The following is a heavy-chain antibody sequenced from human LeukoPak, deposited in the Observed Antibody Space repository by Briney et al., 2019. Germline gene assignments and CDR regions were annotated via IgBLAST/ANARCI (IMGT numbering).Heavy chain of an antibody. Sequence: GESPRLSCAASGFTFSSYGMHWVRQAPGKGLEWVAVIWYDGSNKYYADSVKGRFTISRDNSKNTLYLQMNSLRAEDTAVYYCSSDDGPYYFDYWGQGTLVTASS. D-gene: IGHD5-24*01. J-gene: IGHJ4*02. V-gene: IGHV3-33*01. CDR1: GFTFSSYG. CDR3: SSDDGPYYFDY. CDR2: IWYDGSNK.